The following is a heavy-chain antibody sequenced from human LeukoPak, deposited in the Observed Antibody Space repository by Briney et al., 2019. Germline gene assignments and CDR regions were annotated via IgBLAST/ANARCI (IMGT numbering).Heavy chain of an antibody. CDR1: GFTFSSYA. V-gene: IGHV3-64*02. CDR3: ARTTEGGYTYGYFYYYYMDV. J-gene: IGHJ6*03. CDR2: INNYGGLT. D-gene: IGHD5-18*01. Sequence: GALRLSCAASGFTFSSYAMHWVRQAPGKGLEYVSAINNYGGLTYYADSVKGRFTISRDNSKKTLYLQMGSLRPEDTAVYYCARTTEGGYTYGYFYYYYMDVWGKGTTVTISS.